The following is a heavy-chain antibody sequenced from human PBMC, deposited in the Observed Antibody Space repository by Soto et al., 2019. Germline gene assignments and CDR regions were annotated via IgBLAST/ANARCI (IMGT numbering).Heavy chain of an antibody. CDR1: GYTFTGHY. J-gene: IGHJ4*02. V-gene: IGHV1-2*02. Sequence: VASVKVSCKASGYTFTGHYIHWVRQAPEQGPEWMGEIGPESGATRYAQRFQGRVTMTRDMSITTVYMELNNLIPDDTAVYYCGRGRSGQIVVFYWGQGXPVTVYS. D-gene: IGHD1-26*01. CDR3: GRGRSGQIVVFY. CDR2: IGPESGAT.